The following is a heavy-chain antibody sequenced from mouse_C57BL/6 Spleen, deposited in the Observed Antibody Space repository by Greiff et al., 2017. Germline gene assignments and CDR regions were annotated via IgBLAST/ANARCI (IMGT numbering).Heavy chain of an antibody. CDR3: ACCVVIDEYALDY. CDR2: IHPNSGST. J-gene: IGHJ4*01. D-gene: IGHD1-1*01. Sequence: VQLQQPGAELVKPGASVKLSCKASRYTFTSYWMHWVKQRPGQGLEWIGMIHPNSGSTNYNEKFKSKATLTVDKSSSTAYMQLSSLTSEDSAVYYCACCVVIDEYALDYWGQGTSVTVSS. CDR1: RYTFTSYW. V-gene: IGHV1-64*01.